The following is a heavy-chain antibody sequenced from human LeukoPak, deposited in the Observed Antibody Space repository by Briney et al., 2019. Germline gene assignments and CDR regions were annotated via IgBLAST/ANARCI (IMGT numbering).Heavy chain of an antibody. CDR2: IYYSGST. J-gene: IGHJ3*02. CDR1: GGSISSYY. CDR3: ARDRYYDSSGYHDAFDI. Sequence: PSETLSLTCTVSGGSISSYYWSWLRQPPGKGLEWIGYIYYSGSTNYNPSLKSRVTISVDTSKNQFSLKLSSVTAADTAVYYCARDRYYDSSGYHDAFDIWGQGTMVTVSS. V-gene: IGHV4-59*01. D-gene: IGHD3-22*01.